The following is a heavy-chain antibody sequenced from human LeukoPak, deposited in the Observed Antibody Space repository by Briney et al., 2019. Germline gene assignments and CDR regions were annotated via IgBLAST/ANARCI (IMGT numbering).Heavy chain of an antibody. V-gene: IGHV4-4*07. J-gene: IGHJ3*02. CDR1: GGSISSYY. Sequence: PSETLSLTCTVSGGSISSYYWSWIRQPAGKGLEWIGRIYTSGSTNYNPSLKSRVTMSVDTSKNQFSLKLSSVTAADTAVYYCARVKGNYYDSSGYYRVYAFDIWGQGTIVTVSS. D-gene: IGHD3-22*01. CDR3: ARVKGNYYDSSGYYRVYAFDI. CDR2: IYTSGST.